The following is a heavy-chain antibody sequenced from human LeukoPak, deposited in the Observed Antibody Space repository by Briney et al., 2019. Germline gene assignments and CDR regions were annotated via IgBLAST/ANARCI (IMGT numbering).Heavy chain of an antibody. D-gene: IGHD6-19*01. CDR1: GFTFSSYA. V-gene: IGHV3-23*01. CDR2: ISGSGGST. Sequence: GGSLRLSCAASGFTFSSYAMSWVRQAPGKGLEWVSAISGSGGSTYYADSVKGRFTISRDNSKNTLYVQMNSLRAEDTAVYYCAKAKQWLVRGANDYWGQGTLVTVSS. J-gene: IGHJ4*02. CDR3: AKAKQWLVRGANDY.